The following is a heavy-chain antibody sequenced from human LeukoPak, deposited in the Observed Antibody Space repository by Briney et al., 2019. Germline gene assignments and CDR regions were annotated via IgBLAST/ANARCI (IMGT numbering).Heavy chain of an antibody. V-gene: IGHV3-66*01. Sequence: GGSLRLSCAASEFSVGSNYMTWVRQAPGKGLEWVSLIYSGGSAYYADSVKGRFTISRDNSKNTLYLQMNSLRAEDTAVYYCARSYDYIWGSFRTDYYFDYWGQGTLVTVSS. J-gene: IGHJ4*02. CDR3: ARSYDYIWGSFRTDYYFDY. CDR1: EFSVGSNY. D-gene: IGHD3-16*02. CDR2: IYSGGSA.